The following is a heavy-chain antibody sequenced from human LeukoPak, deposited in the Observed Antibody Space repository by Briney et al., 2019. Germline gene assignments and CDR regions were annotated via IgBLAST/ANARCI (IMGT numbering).Heavy chain of an antibody. V-gene: IGHV4-59*12. Sequence: SETLSLTCTVSGGSISSYYWSWIRQPPGKGLEWIGYIYYSGSTNYNPSLKSRVTISVDTSKNQFSLKLSSVTAADTAVYYCARDDAFDIWGQGQWSPSLQ. CDR1: GGSISSYY. CDR3: ARDDAFDI. J-gene: IGHJ3*02. CDR2: IYYSGST.